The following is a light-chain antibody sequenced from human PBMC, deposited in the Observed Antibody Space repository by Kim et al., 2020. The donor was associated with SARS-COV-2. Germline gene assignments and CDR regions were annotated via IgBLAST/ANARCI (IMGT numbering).Light chain of an antibody. V-gene: IGKV2-24*01. CDR1: ESLAHSDGNTY. CDR2: RLS. J-gene: IGKJ2*01. CDR3: TQATQVPYT. Sequence: DIVMTQAPLSSPVTLGQPASISCRSSESLAHSDGNTYLSWLQQRPGQAPRLLIYRLSKRFSGVPDRFSGSGAGTDFTLTISRVEPEDVGIYYCTQATQVPYTFGQGTKLEI.